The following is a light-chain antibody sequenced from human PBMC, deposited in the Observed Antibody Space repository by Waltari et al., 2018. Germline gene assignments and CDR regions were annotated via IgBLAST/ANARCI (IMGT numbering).Light chain of an antibody. CDR3: CSYAGTSTMV. CDR1: RRDVGGYHL. Sequence: QSALTQPASVSGSPGMSLTISCNGTRRDVGGYHLVSWYQQHPGKAPQLIIFEVTKRPSGVSDRFSGSKSDNTASLTISGLQAEDEADYFCCSYAGTSTMVFGGGTKLTVL. J-gene: IGLJ3*02. CDR2: EVT. V-gene: IGLV2-23*02.